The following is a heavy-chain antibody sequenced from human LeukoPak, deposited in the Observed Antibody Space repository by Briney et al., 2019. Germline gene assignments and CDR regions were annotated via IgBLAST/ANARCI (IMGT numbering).Heavy chain of an antibody. D-gene: IGHD3-22*01. CDR1: GDSISSGDYY. CDR3: ARGPYSYDSSGAFDI. J-gene: IGHJ3*02. V-gene: IGHV4-61*02. CDR2: ISSSGST. Sequence: PSETLSLTCTVSGDSISSGDYYWSWIRQPAGKGLEWIGRISSSGSTNYNPSLKGRVTMSVDTSKNQFSLKLSSVTAADTAVYFCARGPYSYDSSGAFDIWGQGTMVTVSS.